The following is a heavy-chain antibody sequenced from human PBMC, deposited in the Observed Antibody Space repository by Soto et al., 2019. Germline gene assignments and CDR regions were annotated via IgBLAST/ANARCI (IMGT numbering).Heavy chain of an antibody. Sequence: GGSLRLSCAASGFTFSSYWMHWVRQAPGKGLVWVSRINSDGSSTSYADSVKGRFTISRDNAKNTLYLQMNSLRAEDTAVYYCARVSVIVVVPAERGPNDYWGQGTLVTVSS. CDR3: ARVSVIVVVPAERGPNDY. V-gene: IGHV3-74*01. CDR2: INSDGSST. D-gene: IGHD2-2*01. J-gene: IGHJ4*02. CDR1: GFTFSSYW.